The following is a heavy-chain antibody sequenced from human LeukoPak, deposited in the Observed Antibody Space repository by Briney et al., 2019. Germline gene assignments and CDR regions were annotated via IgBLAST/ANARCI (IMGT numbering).Heavy chain of an antibody. D-gene: IGHD3-22*01. CDR1: GSTFSSYG. CDR3: AVPYYYDSSGYHDAFDI. CDR2: IVYDGSDK. V-gene: IGHV3-30*02. Sequence: PGGSLRLSCAASGSTFSSYGMHWVRQAPGKGLEWVAFIVYDGSDKYYADSVKGRFTISRDNSKNTLYLQMNSLRAEDTAVYYCAVPYYYDSSGYHDAFDIWGQGTMVTVSS. J-gene: IGHJ3*02.